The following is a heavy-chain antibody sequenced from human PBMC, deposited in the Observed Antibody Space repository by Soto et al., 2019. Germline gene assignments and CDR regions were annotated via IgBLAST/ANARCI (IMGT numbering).Heavy chain of an antibody. V-gene: IGHV1-69*01. CDR1: GGTFSNYY. Sequence: QVQLVQSGAEVKKPGSSMKVSCKTSGGTFSNYYISWVRQAPGQGLEWMGDIIPMFDTPKYAQKFQGRVTITADESTSAAYMELSSVRAEDTAVYYCARGYSTGYFDYWGQGTLITVSS. D-gene: IGHD1-20*01. CDR3: ARGYSTGYFDY. CDR2: IIPMFDTP. J-gene: IGHJ4*02.